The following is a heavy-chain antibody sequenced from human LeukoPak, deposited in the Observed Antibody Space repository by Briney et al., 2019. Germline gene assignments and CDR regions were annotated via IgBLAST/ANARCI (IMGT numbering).Heavy chain of an antibody. CDR3: AKGRFYYDSSGYHALHYFDY. Sequence: GGSLRLSCAASGFTFSNYGMSWVRQAPGKGLEWVSGISGSGGSTYYADSVKGRFTITRDNSKNTLYVQMNSLRAEDTAVYYCAKGRFYYDSSGYHALHYFDYWGQGTLVTVSS. D-gene: IGHD3-22*01. CDR1: GFTFSNYG. CDR2: ISGSGGST. J-gene: IGHJ4*02. V-gene: IGHV3-23*01.